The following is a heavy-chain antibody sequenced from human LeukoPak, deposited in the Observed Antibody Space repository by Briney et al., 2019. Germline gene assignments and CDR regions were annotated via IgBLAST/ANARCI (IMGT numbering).Heavy chain of an antibody. Sequence: SETLSLTCTVSGGSISSYYWSWIRQPAGKGLEWIGRIYTSGSTNYNPSLKSRVTISVDTSKNQFSLKLSSVTAADTAVYYCARVASVVVPAVIGFDYYYYYMDVWGKGTTVTVSS. CDR3: ARVASVVVPAVIGFDYYYYYMDV. D-gene: IGHD2-2*01. J-gene: IGHJ6*03. CDR2: IYTSGST. CDR1: GGSISSYY. V-gene: IGHV4-4*07.